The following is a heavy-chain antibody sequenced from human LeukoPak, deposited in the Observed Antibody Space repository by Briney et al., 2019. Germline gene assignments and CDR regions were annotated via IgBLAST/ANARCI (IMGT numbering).Heavy chain of an antibody. V-gene: IGHV3-23*01. J-gene: IGHJ6*03. CDR3: AKVCYDFWSGYGLYMDV. D-gene: IGHD3-3*01. CDR1: GFTFSSYA. CDR2: ISGSGGST. Sequence: GGSLRLSCAASGFTFSSYAMSWVRQAPGKGLEWVSAISGSGGSTYYADSVKGRFTISRDNSKNTLYLQMNSLRAEDTAVYYCAKVCYDFWSGYGLYMDVWGKGTTVTVSS.